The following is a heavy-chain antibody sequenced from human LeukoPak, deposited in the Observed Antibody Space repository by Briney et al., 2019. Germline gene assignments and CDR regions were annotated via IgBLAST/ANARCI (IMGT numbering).Heavy chain of an antibody. Sequence: SETLSLTCAVYGGSFSGYYWSWIRQPPGKGLEWIGEINHSGSTNYNPSLKSRVTISVDTSKNQFSLKLSSVTAADTAVYYCARSSIAARRWYFDLWGRGTLVTVSS. CDR3: ARSSIAARRWYFDL. CDR2: INHSGST. J-gene: IGHJ2*01. V-gene: IGHV4-34*01. D-gene: IGHD6-6*01. CDR1: GGSFSGYY.